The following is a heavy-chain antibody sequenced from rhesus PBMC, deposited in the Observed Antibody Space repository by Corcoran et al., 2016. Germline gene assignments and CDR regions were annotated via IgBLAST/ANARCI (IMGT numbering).Heavy chain of an antibody. J-gene: IGHJ4*01. CDR1: GGSISRNY. CDR2: IYGSWGST. CDR3: ARRGSSGSWYFDY. Sequence: QVQLQESGPGLVKPSETLSLTCAVSGGSISRNYWSWIRQAPGQVLEWIGRIYGSWGSTDYNPSLKSRVTISTDTSKNQFSLKLSSVTAADTAMYYCARRGSSGSWYFDYWGQGVLVTVSS. V-gene: IGHV4-160*01. D-gene: IGHD6-25*01.